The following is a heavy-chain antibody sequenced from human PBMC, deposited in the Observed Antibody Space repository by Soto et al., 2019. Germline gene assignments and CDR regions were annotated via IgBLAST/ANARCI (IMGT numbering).Heavy chain of an antibody. Sequence: SGPTLVHPTETLTLTCTFSGFSLSTSGMRVSWIRQAPVKALEWLARIDWDEDRFYSTSLKTRLTISKDTSKNQVVLTMTKMDTVETATYYCARMRSDYGSSGLDXWGQGILVTVSX. J-gene: IGHJ4*02. V-gene: IGHV2-70*04. CDR2: IDWDEDR. CDR1: GFSLSTSGMR. CDR3: ARMRSDYGSSGLDX. D-gene: IGHD3-22*01.